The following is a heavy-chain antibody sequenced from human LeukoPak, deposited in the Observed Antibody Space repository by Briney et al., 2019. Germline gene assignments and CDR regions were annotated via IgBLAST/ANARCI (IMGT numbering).Heavy chain of an antibody. CDR1: GYTFTSYG. CDR3: ARAEEYGSWDYYGMDV. J-gene: IGHJ6*02. CDR2: ISAYNGNT. Sequence: GASVKVSCKASGYTFTSYGISWVRQAPGQGLEWMGWISAYNGNTNYAQKLQGRVTMTTDTSTSTAYMELRSLRSGDTAVYYCARAEEYGSWDYYGMDVWGQGTTVTVSS. D-gene: IGHD3-10*01. V-gene: IGHV1-18*01.